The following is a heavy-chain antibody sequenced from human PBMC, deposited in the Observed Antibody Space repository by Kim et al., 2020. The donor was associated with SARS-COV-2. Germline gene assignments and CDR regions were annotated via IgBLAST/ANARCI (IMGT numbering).Heavy chain of an antibody. V-gene: IGHV4-39*02. Sequence: SETLSLTCTVSGGSISSSSYYWGWIRQPPGKGLEWIGTIYYSGSTYYNPSLKSRVTISVDTSKNHFSLKLSSVTAADTAMYYCAKYGDYTYWYFDLWGRGTLVTVSS. D-gene: IGHD4-17*01. CDR3: AKYGDYTYWYFDL. CDR1: GGSISSSSYY. CDR2: IYYSGST. J-gene: IGHJ2*01.